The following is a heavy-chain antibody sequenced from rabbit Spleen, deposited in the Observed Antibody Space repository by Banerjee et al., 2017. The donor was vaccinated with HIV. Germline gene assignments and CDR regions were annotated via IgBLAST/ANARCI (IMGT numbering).Heavy chain of an antibody. V-gene: IGHV1S40*01. CDR1: GFSFSTAYY. D-gene: IGHD1-1*01. CDR2: IDTSDGDT. CDR3: ARNYVNAFDP. Sequence: QSLEESGGDMVMPGASLTLTCTASGFSFSTAYYICWVRQAPGKGLEWIACIDTSDGDTDYANWPKGRFPISKASSTTVTLQMTSLTAADTATYFCARNYVNAFDPWGPGTLVTVS. J-gene: IGHJ2*01.